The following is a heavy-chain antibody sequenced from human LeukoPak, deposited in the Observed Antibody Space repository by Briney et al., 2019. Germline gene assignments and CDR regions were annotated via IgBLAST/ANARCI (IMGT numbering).Heavy chain of an antibody. CDR2: IIPIFGTA. CDR1: GGTFSSYA. Sequence: ASVKVSCKASGGTFSSYAISWVRQAPGQGLEWMGGIIPIFGTANYAQKFQGRVTITADESTSTAYMELSSLRSEGTAVYYCARALNYDFWSGYYDYWGQGTLVTVSS. CDR3: ARALNYDFWSGYYDY. D-gene: IGHD3-3*01. J-gene: IGHJ4*02. V-gene: IGHV1-69*13.